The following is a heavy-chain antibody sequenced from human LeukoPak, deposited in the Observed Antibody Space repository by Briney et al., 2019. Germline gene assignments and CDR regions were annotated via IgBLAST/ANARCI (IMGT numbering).Heavy chain of an antibody. J-gene: IGHJ5*02. Sequence: PSETLSLTCAVYGGSFSGYYWSWIRQPPGKGLEWIGEINHSGSTNYNPSLKSRVTISVDTSKNQFSLKLSSVTAADTAVYYCAREGRYCSTTSCQGWFDPWGQGTLVTVSS. CDR2: INHSGST. V-gene: IGHV4-34*01. D-gene: IGHD2-2*01. CDR1: GGSFSGYY. CDR3: AREGRYCSTTSCQGWFDP.